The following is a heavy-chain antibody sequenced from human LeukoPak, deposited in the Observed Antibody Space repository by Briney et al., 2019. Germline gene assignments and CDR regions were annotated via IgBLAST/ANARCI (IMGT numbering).Heavy chain of an antibody. CDR3: AREGYYYDSSGYYGAFDI. Sequence: SETLSLTCAVYGGSFSDYYWSWIRQPPGKGLEWIGEINHSGSTNYNPSLKSRVTISVDTSKNQFSLKLSSVTAADTAVYYCAREGYYYDSSGYYGAFDIWGQGTMVTVSS. V-gene: IGHV4-34*01. CDR1: GGSFSDYY. D-gene: IGHD3-22*01. J-gene: IGHJ3*02. CDR2: INHSGST.